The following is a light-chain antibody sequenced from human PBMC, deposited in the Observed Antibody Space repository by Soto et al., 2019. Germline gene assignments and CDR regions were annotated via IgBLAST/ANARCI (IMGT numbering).Light chain of an antibody. CDR3: HQTYSIPYT. CDR1: QSIRSY. CDR2: AAS. Sequence: DIRMTQSPSSLSASVGDRVTITCRASQSIRSYLNWSQQKPGKAPKLLIYAASSLQSGVTSRFSGSGSGTDFTLTISSLQPEDFATYYCHQTYSIPYTFDQGTKLEIK. J-gene: IGKJ2*01. V-gene: IGKV1-39*01.